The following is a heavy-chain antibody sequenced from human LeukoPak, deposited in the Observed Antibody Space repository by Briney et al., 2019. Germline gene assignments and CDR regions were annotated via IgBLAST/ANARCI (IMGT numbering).Heavy chain of an antibody. J-gene: IGHJ4*02. Sequence: GGSPRLSCAASGFTFSSYGMHWVRQAPGKGLEWVANIKQDGSKKSYVDSVKGRFTISRDNAKNSLYLQMNSLRAEDTAIYYCTRVGYIDEGIDYWGQGTLVTVSS. V-gene: IGHV3-7*04. CDR3: TRVGYIDEGIDY. D-gene: IGHD5-24*01. CDR1: GFTFSSYG. CDR2: IKQDGSKK.